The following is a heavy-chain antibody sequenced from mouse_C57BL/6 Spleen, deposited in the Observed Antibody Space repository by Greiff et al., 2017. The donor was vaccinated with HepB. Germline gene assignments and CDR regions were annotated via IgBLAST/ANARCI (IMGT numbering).Heavy chain of an antibody. CDR3: AKDDGSVAMDY. Sequence: DVQLVESGGGLVKPGGSLKLSCAASGFTFSDYGMHWVRQAPEKGLEWVAYISSGSSTIYYADTVKGRFTISRDNAKNTLFLQMTSLRSEDTAMYYCAKDDGSVAMDYWGQGTSVTVSS. V-gene: IGHV5-17*01. J-gene: IGHJ4*01. D-gene: IGHD1-1*01. CDR2: ISSGSSTI. CDR1: GFTFSDYG.